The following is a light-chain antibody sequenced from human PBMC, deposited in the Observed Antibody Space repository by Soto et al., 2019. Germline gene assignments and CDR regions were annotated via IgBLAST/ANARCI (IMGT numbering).Light chain of an antibody. CDR3: QQYNSG. Sequence: DIQMTQSPSTLSASVGDRVTITCRASQSIGTWMAWYQQKPGKAPRLLIYKASSLESGVPSRFSGSGSGTEFTITISSLQPDDFATYYCQQYNSGFGQGTKVEIK. J-gene: IGKJ1*01. CDR1: QSIGTW. V-gene: IGKV1-5*03. CDR2: KAS.